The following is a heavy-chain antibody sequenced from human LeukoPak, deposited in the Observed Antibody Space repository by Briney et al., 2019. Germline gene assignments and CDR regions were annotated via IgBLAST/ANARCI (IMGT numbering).Heavy chain of an antibody. CDR1: GFTFSSYG. CDR2: IRYDGSNK. Sequence: PGGSLRLSCAASGFTFSSYGMHWVRQAPGKGLEWVAFIRYDGSNKYYADSVKGRFTISRDNAKNSLYLQMNSLSPDDTAVYFCARDPYSGNYGDYYYYYMDAWGKGTTVTISS. CDR3: ARDPYSGNYGDYYYYYMDA. D-gene: IGHD1-26*01. J-gene: IGHJ6*03. V-gene: IGHV3-30*02.